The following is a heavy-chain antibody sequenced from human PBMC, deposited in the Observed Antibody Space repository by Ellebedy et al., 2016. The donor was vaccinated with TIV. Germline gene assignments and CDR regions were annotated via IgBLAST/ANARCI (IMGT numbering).Heavy chain of an antibody. D-gene: IGHD3-3*01. J-gene: IGHJ4*02. CDR2: IHSSGTT. Sequence: SETLSLTCTVSGDSFSSFFWSWIRQPPGKQLEWIGYIHSSGTTNYNLSLKSRVSISLDTSKKRLSLRLSSMTAADTAVYYCAIGSGYLIDFWGQGNLVTVSS. CDR3: AIGSGYLIDF. V-gene: IGHV4-59*01. CDR1: GDSFSSFF.